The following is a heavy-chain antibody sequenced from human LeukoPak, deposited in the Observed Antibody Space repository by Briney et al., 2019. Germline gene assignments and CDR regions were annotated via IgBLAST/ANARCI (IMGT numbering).Heavy chain of an antibody. CDR1: GDSLSSNSAA. Sequence: SQTLSLTCALSGDSLSSNSAAWNWLRQSPSRGLEWLGRTYYRCKWYNDYAVSVKSRITINPDTSKNQFSLQLNSVTPEDTAVYYCAGEAAAKGGWDDWGQGTLVTVSS. J-gene: IGHJ4*02. CDR3: AGEAAAKGGWDD. D-gene: IGHD2-2*01. CDR2: TYYRCKWYN. V-gene: IGHV6-1*01.